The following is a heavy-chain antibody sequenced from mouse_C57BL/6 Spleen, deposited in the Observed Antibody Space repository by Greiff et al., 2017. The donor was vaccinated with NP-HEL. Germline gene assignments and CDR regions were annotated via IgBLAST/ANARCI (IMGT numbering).Heavy chain of an antibody. J-gene: IGHJ1*03. CDR3: ARFRGPYGNYRYFDV. CDR1: GYTFTSYW. D-gene: IGHD2-1*01. V-gene: IGHV1-55*01. CDR2: IYPGSGST. Sequence: QVQLQQPGAELVKPGASVKMSCKASGYTFTSYWITWVKQRPGQGLEWIGDIYPGSGSTNYNEKFKSKATLTVDTSSSTAYMQLSSLTSEDSAVYYCARFRGPYGNYRYFDVWGTGTTVTVSS.